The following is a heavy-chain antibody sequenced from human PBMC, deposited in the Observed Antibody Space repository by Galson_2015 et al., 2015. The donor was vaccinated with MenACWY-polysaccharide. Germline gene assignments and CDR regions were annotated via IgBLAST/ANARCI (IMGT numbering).Heavy chain of an antibody. D-gene: IGHD2-2*01. CDR3: ARGEDCSSTSCYGNQAAN. V-gene: IGHV3-11*01. CDR2: ISSSGSTI. CDR1: GFTFSDYY. J-gene: IGHJ4*02. Sequence: SLRLSCAASGFTFSDYYMSWIRQAPGKGLEWVSYISSSGSTIYYADSVKGRFTISRDNAKNSLYLQMNSLRAEDTAVYYCARGEDCSSTSCYGNQAANWGQGTLVTVSS.